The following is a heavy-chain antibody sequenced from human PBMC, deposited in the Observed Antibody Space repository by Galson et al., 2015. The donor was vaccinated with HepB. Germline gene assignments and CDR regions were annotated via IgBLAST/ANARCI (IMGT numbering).Heavy chain of an antibody. CDR3: ARDLSHLPRWYLDAFDI. Sequence: SLRLSCAASGFTFSSYSMNWVRQAPGKGLEWVSSISSSSSYIYYADSVKGRFTISRDNAKNSLYLQMNSLRAEDTAVYYCARDLSHLPRWYLDAFDIWGQATMLTVCS. D-gene: IGHD6-13*01. CDR2: ISSSSSYI. J-gene: IGHJ3*02. CDR1: GFTFSSYS. V-gene: IGHV3-21*01.